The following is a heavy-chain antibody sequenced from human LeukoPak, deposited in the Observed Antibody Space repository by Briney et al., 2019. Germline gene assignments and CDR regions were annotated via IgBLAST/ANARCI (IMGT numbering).Heavy chain of an antibody. CDR3: AKDRYYYGLGYYFDY. D-gene: IGHD3-10*01. Sequence: GGSLRLSCAASGFTFGDYAMNWARQAPGKGLEWVSGIIASGRDTYYADSVKGRFTISRDTSKNTLYLQMNSLRAEDTAVYYCAKDRYYYGLGYYFDYWGQGALVTVSS. CDR2: IIASGRDT. CDR1: GFTFGDYA. V-gene: IGHV3-23*01. J-gene: IGHJ4*02.